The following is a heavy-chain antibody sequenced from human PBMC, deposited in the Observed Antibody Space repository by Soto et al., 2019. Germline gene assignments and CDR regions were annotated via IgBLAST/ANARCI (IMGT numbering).Heavy chain of an antibody. CDR1: GGTFISYA. CDR2: IIPIFGTA. J-gene: IGHJ3*02. Sequence: GGSVKVSFEASGGTFISYAISWVRQAPGQGLEWMGGIIPIFGTANYAQKFQGRVTITADESTSTAYMELSSLRSEDTAVYYCARLRVLGQLVHAFDIWGQGTMVTVSS. V-gene: IGHV1-69*13. CDR3: ARLRVLGQLVHAFDI. D-gene: IGHD6-13*01.